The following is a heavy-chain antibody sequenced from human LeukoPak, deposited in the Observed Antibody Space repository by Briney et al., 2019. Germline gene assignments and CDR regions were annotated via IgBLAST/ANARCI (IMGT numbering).Heavy chain of an antibody. CDR2: MNSDGSTT. J-gene: IGHJ4*02. CDR3: AKDIRRGGYYGSGSGQGPLFQS. CDR1: GFTFSSHW. V-gene: IGHV3-74*01. D-gene: IGHD3-10*01. Sequence: PGGSLRLSCAASGFTFSSHWMHWVRQAPGKGPMWVSRMNSDGSTTSYADSVKGRFSISRDKSKDSLFLQMNSLRAEDTGMYFCAKDIRRGGYYGSGSGQGPLFQSWGQGTLVTVSS.